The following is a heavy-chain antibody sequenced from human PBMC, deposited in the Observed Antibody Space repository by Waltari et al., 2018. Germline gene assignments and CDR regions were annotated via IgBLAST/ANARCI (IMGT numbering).Heavy chain of an antibody. D-gene: IGHD2-2*01. V-gene: IGHV3-9*01. CDR2: INWNSGTR. Sequence: EVQLVESGGGLVQPGGSLRLSCTASGFILNDYPMHWVRQPPGKGLEWVSGINWNSGTRGYADSVKGRFTISRDNAKNSLYLQMSGLRPEDTAFYYCAKDVSLYQIKPAFDSWGQGVLVTVSS. CDR1: GFILNDYP. J-gene: IGHJ4*02. CDR3: AKDVSLYQIKPAFDS.